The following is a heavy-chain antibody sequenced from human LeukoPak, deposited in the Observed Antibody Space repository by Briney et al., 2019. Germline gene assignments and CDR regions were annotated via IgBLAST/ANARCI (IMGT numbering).Heavy chain of an antibody. V-gene: IGHV1-69*05. CDR3: ARGGYCSSTSCLPFDY. D-gene: IGHD2-2*01. J-gene: IGHJ4*02. CDR1: GGTFSSYA. Sequence: SVKVSCKASGGTFSSYAISWVRQAPGQGLEWMGGINPFFGTANYAQKFQGRVTITTDESTSAAYMELSSLRSEDTAVYYCARGGYCSSTSCLPFDYWGQGTLVTVSS. CDR2: INPFFGTA.